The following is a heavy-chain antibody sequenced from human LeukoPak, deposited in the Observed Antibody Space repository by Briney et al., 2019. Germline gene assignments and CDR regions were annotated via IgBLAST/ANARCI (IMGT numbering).Heavy chain of an antibody. J-gene: IGHJ4*02. CDR2: INHSGST. CDR3: ARGREYPGFEQDY. Sequence: PSETLSLTCAVYGGSFSGYYWSWIRQPPGKGLEWIGEINHSGSTNYNPSLKSRVTISVDTSKNQFSLKLSSVTAADTAVYYCARGREYPGFEQDYWGQGTLVTVSS. CDR1: GGSFSGYY. D-gene: IGHD2/OR15-2a*01. V-gene: IGHV4-34*01.